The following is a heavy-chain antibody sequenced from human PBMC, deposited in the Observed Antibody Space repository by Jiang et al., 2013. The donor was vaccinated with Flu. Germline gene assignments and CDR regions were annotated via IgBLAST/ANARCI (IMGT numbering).Heavy chain of an antibody. Sequence: LLKPSETLSLTCTVSGGSIATYFWTWIRQSPERGLEWIGYIFHNGDTKFNPFLKSRVTMSVDASNNQFSLTLNSVTTADTAVYYCAREGVYGSGKDPFDHWGQGNSGHRLL. J-gene: IGHJ4*02. CDR3: AREGVYGSGKDPFDH. D-gene: IGHD3-10*01. CDR1: GGSIATYF. CDR2: IFHNGDT. V-gene: IGHV4-59*01.